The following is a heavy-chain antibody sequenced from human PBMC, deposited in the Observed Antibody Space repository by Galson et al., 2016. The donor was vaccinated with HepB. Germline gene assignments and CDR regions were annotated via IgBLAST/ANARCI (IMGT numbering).Heavy chain of an antibody. D-gene: IGHD4-17*01. J-gene: IGHJ4*02. Sequence: SLRLSCAASGFTFSNYAMHWVRQAPGKGLEWVAVIWYDGSHQYYGDSVKGRFTISRDNSKNTLYLQMNSLRAEDTAVYYCAKEGRQNGDYDFDHWGQGTL. CDR1: GFTFSNYA. V-gene: IGHV3-33*06. CDR3: AKEGRQNGDYDFDH. CDR2: IWYDGSHQ.